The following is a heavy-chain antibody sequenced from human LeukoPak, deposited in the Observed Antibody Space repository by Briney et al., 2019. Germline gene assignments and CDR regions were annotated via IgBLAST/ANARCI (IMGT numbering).Heavy chain of an antibody. V-gene: IGHV3-74*01. Sequence: PGGSLRLSCAASKFIFSNYWMHWVRQAPGKGLVWVSRINSDGSSTSYADSVKGRFTISRDNAKNTLYLQMNSLRAEDTAVYYCARAYGGVGNFDYWGQGTLVTVSS. CDR1: KFIFSNYW. CDR3: ARAYGGVGNFDY. D-gene: IGHD4-17*01. J-gene: IGHJ4*02. CDR2: INSDGSST.